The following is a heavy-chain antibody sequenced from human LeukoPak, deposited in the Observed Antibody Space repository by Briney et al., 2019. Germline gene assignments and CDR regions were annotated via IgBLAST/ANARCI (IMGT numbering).Heavy chain of an antibody. CDR3: FGGNYYYYYYMDV. V-gene: IGHV3-11*04. Sequence: PGGSLRLSCAASGFTFSDYYMSWIRQAPGKGLEWVSYISSSSSTIYYADSVKGRFTISRDNAKNSLYLQMNSLRAEDTAVYARFGGNYYYYYYMDVWGKGTTVTVSS. CDR2: ISSSSSTI. D-gene: IGHD3-10*01. J-gene: IGHJ6*03. CDR1: GFTFSDYY.